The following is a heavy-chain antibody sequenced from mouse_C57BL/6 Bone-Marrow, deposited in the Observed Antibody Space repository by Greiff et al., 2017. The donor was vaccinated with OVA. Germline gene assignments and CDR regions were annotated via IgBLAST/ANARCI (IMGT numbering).Heavy chain of an antibody. Sequence: EVKLMESGGGLVQPGGSLSLSCAASGFTFTDYYMSWVRQPPGKALEWLGFIRNKANGYTTEYSASVKGRFTISRDNSQSILYLQMNALRAEDSATYYCARPLRRGAMDYWGQGTSVTVSS. D-gene: IGHD1-1*01. CDR3: ARPLRRGAMDY. CDR2: IRNKANGYTT. CDR1: GFTFTDYY. V-gene: IGHV7-3*01. J-gene: IGHJ4*01.